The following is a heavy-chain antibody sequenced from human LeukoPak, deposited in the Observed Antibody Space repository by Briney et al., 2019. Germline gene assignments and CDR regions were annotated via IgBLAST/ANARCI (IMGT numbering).Heavy chain of an antibody. CDR1: GFSFSNYA. D-gene: IGHD2-2*02. CDR3: AKHPRVVPAAISWFDP. Sequence: GGSLRLSCAASGFSFSNYAMSWVRQAPGKGLEWVSSISDNGDWTYYADSVKGRFTISRDNSKNTLYLQMNSLRAEDTAVYYCAKHPRVVPAAISWFDPWGQGTLVTVSS. J-gene: IGHJ5*02. V-gene: IGHV3-23*01. CDR2: ISDNGDWT.